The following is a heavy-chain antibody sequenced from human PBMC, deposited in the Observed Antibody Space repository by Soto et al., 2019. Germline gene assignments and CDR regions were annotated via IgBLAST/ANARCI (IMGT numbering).Heavy chain of an antibody. CDR3: ARESEYCSSTSCYAFYYYGMEV. J-gene: IGHJ6*01. CDR2: IIPILGIA. D-gene: IGHD2-2*01. Sequence: QVQLVQSGAEVKKPGSSVKVSCKASGGTFSSYTISWVRQAPGQGLEWMGRIIPILGIANYAQKFQGRVTITAEKSTSTAYMELSSLRSEDTAVYYCARESEYCSSTSCYAFYYYGMEVW. CDR1: GGTFSSYT. V-gene: IGHV1-69*02.